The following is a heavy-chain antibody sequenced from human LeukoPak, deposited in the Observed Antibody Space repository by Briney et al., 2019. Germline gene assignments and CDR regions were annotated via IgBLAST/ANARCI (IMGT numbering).Heavy chain of an antibody. CDR3: ARVTVGGAFDI. CDR2: INYRGST. J-gene: IGHJ3*02. Sequence: PSETLSLTCTVSNASISSNTYYRAWIRQPPGKGLEYIGSINYRGSTYYNPSLKSRVTISVDTSKNQFSLKLSSVTAADTAVYYCARVTVGGAFDIWGQGTMVTVSS. D-gene: IGHD4-17*01. CDR1: NASISSNTYY. V-gene: IGHV4-39*07.